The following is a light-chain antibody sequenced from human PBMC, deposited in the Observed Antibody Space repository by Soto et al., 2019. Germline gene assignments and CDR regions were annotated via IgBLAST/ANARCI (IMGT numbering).Light chain of an antibody. Sequence: DIQMTQSPSSLSASVGDRVTITCRASQGIKNELGWYQQKSGKAPKRLIFGATTLQSGVPSRFRGGASGTEFSLIISSLQPEDFATYYCLQYNHYPPTFGQGTRVEMK. V-gene: IGKV1-17*01. J-gene: IGKJ1*01. CDR2: GAT. CDR1: QGIKNE. CDR3: LQYNHYPPT.